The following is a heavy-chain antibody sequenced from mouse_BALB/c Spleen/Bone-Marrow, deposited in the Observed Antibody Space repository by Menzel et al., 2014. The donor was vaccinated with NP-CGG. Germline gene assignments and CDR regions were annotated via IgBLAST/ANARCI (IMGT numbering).Heavy chain of an antibody. CDR1: GFTFSSYG. V-gene: IGHV5-9-2*01. Sequence: EVMLVESGGNLVKSGGSLKLSCAASGFTFSSYGMSWVRQTPEKRLEWVATISGGGSYTFYPESVKGRFTISRDNAKNNLYLQLSSLRSEDTALYYCARHAYYDQTEVSFVYWGQGTLVTVSA. D-gene: IGHD2-4*01. CDR3: ARHAYYDQTEVSFVY. J-gene: IGHJ3*01. CDR2: ISGGGSYT.